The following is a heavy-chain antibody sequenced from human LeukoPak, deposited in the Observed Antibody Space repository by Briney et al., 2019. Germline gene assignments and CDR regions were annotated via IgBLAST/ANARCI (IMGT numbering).Heavy chain of an antibody. D-gene: IGHD3-22*01. CDR1: GVSINTYCYY. CDR3: ARERYHDSSLDY. Sequence: TPSETLSLTCDVSGVSINTYCYYWTWIRQPPGKGLEWIGYKYYSGSTRYNSSLRSRLTISLDSSKNQFSLRLTSVTAADTAVYYCARERYHDSSLDYWGQGILVTVSS. CDR2: KYYSGST. V-gene: IGHV4-61*01. J-gene: IGHJ4*02.